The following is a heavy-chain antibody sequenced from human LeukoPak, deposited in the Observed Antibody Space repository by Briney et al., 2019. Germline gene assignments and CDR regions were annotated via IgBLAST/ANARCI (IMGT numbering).Heavy chain of an antibody. CDR2: IYSGGTT. D-gene: IGHD6-19*01. V-gene: IGHV3-66*01. Sequence: GGSLRLSWAASGXTVSTNYMTWVRQAPGKGLEWVSIIYSGGTTYYADSVKGRFTISRDNSKNTLYLQMTSLRAEDTAVYYCARDGTTIAVPEAFDIWGQGTMVTVSS. CDR1: GXTVSTNY. CDR3: ARDGTTIAVPEAFDI. J-gene: IGHJ3*02.